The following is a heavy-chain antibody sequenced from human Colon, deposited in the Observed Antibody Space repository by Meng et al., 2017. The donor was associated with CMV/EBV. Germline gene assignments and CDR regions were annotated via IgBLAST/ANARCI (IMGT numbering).Heavy chain of an antibody. CDR1: GGSISTSSYF. J-gene: IGHJ4*02. Sequence: GSLRLSCTVSGGSISTSSYFWGWIRQPPGKGLEWIATIDYSGSTDYNPSLQRRVTMSVDTSKNQFSLNVTSVTAAYTAVYYCLNRAFSQGQDFWGQGMLVTVSS. D-gene: IGHD3-3*02. CDR2: IDYSGST. V-gene: IGHV4-39*07. CDR3: LNRAFSQGQDF.